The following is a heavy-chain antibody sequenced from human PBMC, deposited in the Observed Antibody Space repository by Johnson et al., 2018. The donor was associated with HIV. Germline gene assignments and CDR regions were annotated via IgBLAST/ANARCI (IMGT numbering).Heavy chain of an antibody. J-gene: IGHJ3*02. CDR2: ISYDGSNK. V-gene: IGHV3-30*18. CDR1: GFTFSSYG. D-gene: IGHD3-22*01. Sequence: QVLLVESGGGVVQPGRSLRLSCAASGFTFSSYGMHWVRQAPGKGLEWVAVISYDGSNKYYADSVKGRFTISRDNSKNTLYLQMNSLRAEDTAVYYCAKGIVVGVRAFDIWGQGTMVTVSS. CDR3: AKGIVVGVRAFDI.